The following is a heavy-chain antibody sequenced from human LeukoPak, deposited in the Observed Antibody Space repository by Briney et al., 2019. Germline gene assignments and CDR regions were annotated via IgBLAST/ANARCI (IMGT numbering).Heavy chain of an antibody. V-gene: IGHV1-69*06. CDR1: GGTFNSYA. D-gene: IGHD2-15*01. Sequence: ASVKVSCKASGGTFNSYAISWVRQAPGQGLEWMGGIIPIFGTANYAQKFQGRVTITADKSTSTAYMELSSLRSEDTAVYYCASRQKRGYCSGGSCSSFDYWGQGTLVTVSS. J-gene: IGHJ4*02. CDR2: IIPIFGTA. CDR3: ASRQKRGYCSGGSCSSFDY.